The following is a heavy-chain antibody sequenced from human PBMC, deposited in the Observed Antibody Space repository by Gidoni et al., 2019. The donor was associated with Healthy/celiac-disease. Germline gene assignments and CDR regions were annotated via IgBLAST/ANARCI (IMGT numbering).Heavy chain of an antibody. CDR2: INPNSGGT. CDR3: ARDSQRNYDFWSGYLVNYYYGMDV. Sequence: QVQLVQSGAEVKKPGASVKVSCKASGYTFTGYYMHWVRQAPGQGLEWMGWINPNSGGTNYAQKFQGRVTMTRDTSISTAYMELSRLRSDDTAVYYCARDSQRNYDFWSGYLVNYYYGMDVWGQGTTVTVSS. D-gene: IGHD3-3*01. V-gene: IGHV1-2*02. CDR1: GYTFTGYY. J-gene: IGHJ6*02.